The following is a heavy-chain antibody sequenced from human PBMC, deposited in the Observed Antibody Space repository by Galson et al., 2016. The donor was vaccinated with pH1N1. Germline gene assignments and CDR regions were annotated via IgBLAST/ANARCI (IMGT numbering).Heavy chain of an antibody. V-gene: IGHV3-15*01. CDR2: VKSEANGGTT. D-gene: IGHD3-10*01. CDR1: GLTFRNVW. J-gene: IGHJ4*02. Sequence: CAASGLTFRNVWMSWVRQAPGKGLEWVGRVKSEANGGTTDYAAPARGRFIISRNDSESTVFLQINRLQIEDTAVYFCTTEGQRYGAFWGQGTLVAVSS. CDR3: TTEGQRYGAF.